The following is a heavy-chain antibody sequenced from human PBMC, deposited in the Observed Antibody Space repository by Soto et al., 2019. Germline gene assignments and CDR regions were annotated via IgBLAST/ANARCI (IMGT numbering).Heavy chain of an antibody. V-gene: IGHV1-46*01. Sequence: VKVSCKASGYAFTTYYMHWLRQAPGQGPDWLGIINPSGSTTYAQKFQGRVTMTRDTSTSTVYMELSSLTSEDTAVYYCARVPDRWGQGTLVTVSS. CDR1: GYAFTTYY. CDR2: INPSGST. J-gene: IGHJ5*02. CDR3: ARVPDR. D-gene: IGHD2-2*01.